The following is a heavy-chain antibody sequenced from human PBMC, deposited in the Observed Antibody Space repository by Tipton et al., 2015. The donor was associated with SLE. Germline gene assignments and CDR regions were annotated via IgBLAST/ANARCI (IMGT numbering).Heavy chain of an antibody. Sequence: QSGPEVKKPGASVKVSCKTSGYSFTSHGVSWVRQAPGQGLEWMEWISGNNGNTNYAERFRGRVTMTANTSSDTAYMELRSLRPDDTAIYYCARTMFGVVIAIWFDPWGQGTLISVSS. CDR1: GYSFTSHG. D-gene: IGHD3-3*01. CDR3: ARTMFGVVIAIWFDP. CDR2: ISGNNGNT. J-gene: IGHJ5*02. V-gene: IGHV1-18*01.